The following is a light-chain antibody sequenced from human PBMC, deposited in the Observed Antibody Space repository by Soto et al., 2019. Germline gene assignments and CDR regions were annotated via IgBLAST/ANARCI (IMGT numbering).Light chain of an antibody. V-gene: IGKV3-20*01. J-gene: IGKJ1*01. Sequence: EIVLTQSPGTLSLSPGERATLSCRASQSVSSSYLAWYQQKPGQAPRLLIYGASSRATGIPDRFSGSGSGTDFTLTISRLETEDLAVYYCQQYGSSPWTFGQGTKVDI. CDR2: GAS. CDR1: QSVSSSY. CDR3: QQYGSSPWT.